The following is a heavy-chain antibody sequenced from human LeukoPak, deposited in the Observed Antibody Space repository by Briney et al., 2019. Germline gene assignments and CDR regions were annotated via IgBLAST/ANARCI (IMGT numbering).Heavy chain of an antibody. D-gene: IGHD5-24*01. V-gene: IGHV3-43*02. J-gene: IGHJ6*02. CDR3: AAGRVEMATVSYCYGMDV. CDR1: GFTFDDYA. Sequence: PGGSLRLSCAASGFTFDDYAMHWVRQAPGKGLEWVSLISGDGGSSYYPDSVKGRFTISRDNSKNSPYLQMNSLRTEDTALYYCAAGRVEMATVSYCYGMDVWGQGTTVTVSS. CDR2: ISGDGGSS.